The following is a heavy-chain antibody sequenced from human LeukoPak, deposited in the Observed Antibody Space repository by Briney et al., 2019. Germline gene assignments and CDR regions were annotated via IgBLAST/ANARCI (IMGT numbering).Heavy chain of an antibody. CDR2: ISGSGGST. CDR3: ARGYNYVSGSYSH. CDR1: GFTFSSYA. V-gene: IGHV3-23*01. Sequence: GGSLRLSCAASGFTFSSYAMSWVRQAPGKGLEWVSAISGSGGSTYYADSVKGRFTISRDNAKNSLYLQMTSLRAEDTAVYYCARGYNYVSGSYSHWGQGTLVTVSS. J-gene: IGHJ4*02. D-gene: IGHD3-10*01.